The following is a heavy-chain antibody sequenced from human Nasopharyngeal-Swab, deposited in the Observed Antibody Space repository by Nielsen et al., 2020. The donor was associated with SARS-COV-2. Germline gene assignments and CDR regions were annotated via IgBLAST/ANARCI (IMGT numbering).Heavy chain of an antibody. D-gene: IGHD5-18*01. CDR2: IYYSGST. V-gene: IGHV4-59*12. Sequence: WIRQPPGKGLEWIGYIYYSGSTNYNPSLKGRVTISVDTSKNQFSLKLSSVTAADAAVYYCAREGRIIQLWSGGFDPWGQGTLVTVSS. J-gene: IGHJ5*02. CDR3: AREGRIIQLWSGGFDP.